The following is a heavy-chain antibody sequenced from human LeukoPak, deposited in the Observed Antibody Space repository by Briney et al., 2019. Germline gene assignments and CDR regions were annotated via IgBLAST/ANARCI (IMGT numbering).Heavy chain of an antibody. CDR2: IDPSDAYT. Sequence: GGSLRISCKGSGYTFTSYWITWVRQMPGKGLEWMGRIDPSDAYTNYSPSFQGHVTISADKSISTAYLQWSSLQASATAMYYCARLSVKATAGSNWFDPWGQGTQVTVSS. CDR1: GYTFTSYW. D-gene: IGHD6-13*01. J-gene: IGHJ5*02. CDR3: ARLSVKATAGSNWFDP. V-gene: IGHV5-10-1*01.